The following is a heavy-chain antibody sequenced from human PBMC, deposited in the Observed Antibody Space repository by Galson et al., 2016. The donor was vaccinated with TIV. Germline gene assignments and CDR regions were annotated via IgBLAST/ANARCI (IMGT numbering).Heavy chain of an antibody. CDR1: GGSIRSQS. CDR2: IDVSGNT. CDR3: ARVRLWGWRSYGMDV. D-gene: IGHD7-27*01. J-gene: IGHJ6*02. V-gene: IGHV4-4*07. Sequence: ETLSLTCSVSGGSIRSQSWSWIRQPAGKGLEWIGRIDVSGNTDYSPSLKSRVTMSQDTSNNQFSIRLISLTAADTAVYYCARVRLWGWRSYGMDVWGQGTTVTVSS.